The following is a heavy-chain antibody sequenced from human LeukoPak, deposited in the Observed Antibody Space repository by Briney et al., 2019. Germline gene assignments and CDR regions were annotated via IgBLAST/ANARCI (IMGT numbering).Heavy chain of an antibody. D-gene: IGHD4-11*01. CDR2: IIPIFGTA. J-gene: IGHJ6*03. V-gene: IGHV1-69*05. Sequence: SVKVSCKASGGTFSSYAISWVRQSPGQGLEWMGGIIPIFGTATYAQKFQGRVTITTDESTSTAYMELSSLRSEDTAVYYCARGSNPAGYYFYYMDVWGKGTTVTVSS. CDR1: GGTFSSYA. CDR3: ARGSNPAGYYFYYMDV.